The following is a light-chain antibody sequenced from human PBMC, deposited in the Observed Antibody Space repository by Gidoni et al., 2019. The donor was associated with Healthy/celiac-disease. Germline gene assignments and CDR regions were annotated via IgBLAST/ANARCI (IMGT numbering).Light chain of an antibody. Sequence: EIVLTQSPGTLSLSPGERATLSCRASQSVSSSYLAWYQQKPGQAPRLLIYGASSRATGIPDRFSGSGSGTDFTLTISRLEPEGFAVYYCQQYGSSPPWTFGQGTKVKIK. CDR2: GAS. CDR1: QSVSSSY. CDR3: QQYGSSPPWT. J-gene: IGKJ1*01. V-gene: IGKV3-20*01.